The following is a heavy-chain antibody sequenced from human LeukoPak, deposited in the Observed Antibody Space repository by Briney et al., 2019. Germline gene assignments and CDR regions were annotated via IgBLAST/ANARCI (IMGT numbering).Heavy chain of an antibody. J-gene: IGHJ3*02. CDR2: IYYSGSA. CDR1: GGSISSYY. D-gene: IGHD4-17*01. CDR3: ARVDYGDYVPVCAFDI. V-gene: IGHV4-59*01. Sequence: RPSETLSLTCTVSGGSISSYYWSWIRQPPGKGLEWIGYIYYSGSANYNPSLKSRVTISVDTSKNQFSLKLSSVTAADTAVYYCARVDYGDYVPVCAFDIRGQGTMVTVSS.